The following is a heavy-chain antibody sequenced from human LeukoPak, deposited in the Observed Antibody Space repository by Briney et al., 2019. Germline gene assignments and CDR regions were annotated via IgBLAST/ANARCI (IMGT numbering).Heavy chain of an antibody. CDR3: ARGYNGDY. Sequence: AGGSLRPSCAASGFTVSSTYMSWVRQAPGKGLQWVSVIYSGGSTYYTDSVKGRFTISRDNSKNTLYLQMNSLRVEDTAVYYCARGYNGDYWGQGTLVTVSS. V-gene: IGHV3-66*02. D-gene: IGHD1-1*01. CDR2: IYSGGST. CDR1: GFTVSSTY. J-gene: IGHJ4*02.